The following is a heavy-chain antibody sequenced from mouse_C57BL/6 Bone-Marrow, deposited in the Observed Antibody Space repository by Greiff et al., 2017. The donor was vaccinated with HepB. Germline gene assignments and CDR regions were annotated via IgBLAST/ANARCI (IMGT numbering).Heavy chain of an antibody. CDR1: GFTFSSYA. CDR3: ARRGGMDY. Sequence: VQLKESGGGLVKPGGSLKLSCAASGFTFSSYAMSWVRQTPEKRLEWVATISDGGSYTYYPDNVKGRFTISRDNAKNNLYLQMSHLKSEDTAMYYCARRGGMDYWGQGTSVTVSS. J-gene: IGHJ4*01. V-gene: IGHV5-4*01. CDR2: ISDGGSYT.